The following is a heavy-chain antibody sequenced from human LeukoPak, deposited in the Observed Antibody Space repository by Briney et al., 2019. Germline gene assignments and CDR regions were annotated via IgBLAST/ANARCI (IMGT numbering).Heavy chain of an antibody. Sequence: GRSLRLSCAASGFTFSNYGMHWVRQAPGKGLEWVAVIWYDGSNKYYADSVKGRFTISRDNSKNTLYLQMNSLRAEDTAVYYCARDSGIYDSSGYYGLSYYGMDVWGQGTTVTVSS. CDR3: ARDSGIYDSSGYYGLSYYGMDV. CDR1: GFTFSNYG. V-gene: IGHV3-33*01. CDR2: IWYDGSNK. D-gene: IGHD3-22*01. J-gene: IGHJ6*02.